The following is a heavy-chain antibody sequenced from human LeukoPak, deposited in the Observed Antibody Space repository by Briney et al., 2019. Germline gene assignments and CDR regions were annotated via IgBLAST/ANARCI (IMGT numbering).Heavy chain of an antibody. Sequence: PGGSLRLSCTVSGFTVSSNSMSWVRQAPGKGLEWVSFIYSDNTHYSDSVKGRFTISRDNSKNTLYLQMNSLRAEDTAVYYCARDRLRGSGWFDPWGQGTLVTVSS. J-gene: IGHJ5*02. CDR1: GFTVSSNS. D-gene: IGHD2-15*01. V-gene: IGHV3-53*01. CDR3: ARDRLRGSGWFDP. CDR2: IYSDNT.